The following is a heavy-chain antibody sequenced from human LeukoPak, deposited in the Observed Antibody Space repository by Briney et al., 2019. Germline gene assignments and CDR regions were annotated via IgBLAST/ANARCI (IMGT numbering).Heavy chain of an antibody. CDR3: ASGYSGYDLNY. Sequence: ASVKVSCKTSDFRDYYMNWVRQAPGQGLEWLGWINPKSGDTDYAQKFQGRVTMTRDTSISTAYMELSGLKPEDTAIYFCASGYSGYDLNYWGQGTQVTVSS. CDR1: DFRDYY. CDR2: INPKSGDT. D-gene: IGHD5-12*01. J-gene: IGHJ4*02. V-gene: IGHV1-2*02.